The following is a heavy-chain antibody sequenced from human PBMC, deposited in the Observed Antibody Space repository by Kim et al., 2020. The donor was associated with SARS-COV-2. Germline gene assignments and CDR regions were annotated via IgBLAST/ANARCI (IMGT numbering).Heavy chain of an antibody. CDR3: ARRGGYCSGGSCYSEGAMWFDP. D-gene: IGHD2-15*01. CDR2: IYPGDSDT. V-gene: IGHV5-51*01. CDR1: GYSFTSYW. J-gene: IGHJ5*02. Sequence: GESLKISCKGSGYSFTSYWIGWVRQMPGKGLEWMGIIYPGDSDTRYSPSFQGQVTISADKSISTAYLQWSSLKASDTAMYYCARRGGYCSGGSCYSEGAMWFDPWGQGTLVTVSS.